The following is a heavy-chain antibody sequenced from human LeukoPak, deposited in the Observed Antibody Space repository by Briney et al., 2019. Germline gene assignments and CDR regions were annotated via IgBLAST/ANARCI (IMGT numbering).Heavy chain of an antibody. Sequence: SETLSLTCTVAGGSISNFYWSWIRQPAGKTLEWIGRIYTSGSTNYNPSLKSRVTMSVDTSKNQFSLKLSSVTAADTAVYFCARETTGAGTARPFDYWGQGTLVTVSS. J-gene: IGHJ4*02. CDR1: GGSISNFY. CDR3: ARETTGAGTARPFDY. D-gene: IGHD6-13*01. V-gene: IGHV4-4*07. CDR2: IYTSGST.